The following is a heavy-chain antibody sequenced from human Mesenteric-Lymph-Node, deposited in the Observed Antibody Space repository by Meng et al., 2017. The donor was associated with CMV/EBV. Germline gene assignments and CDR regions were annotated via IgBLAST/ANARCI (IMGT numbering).Heavy chain of an antibody. CDR1: GGFISSGGYY. V-gene: IGHV4-31*02. D-gene: IGHD5-12*01. J-gene: IGHJ4*02. CDR2: IYYSGST. CDR3: AGRYSGYKPRRNFDY. Sequence: SGGFISSGGYYWSGIRKHPGKGLEWIGYIYYSGSTYYNPSLKSRVTISVDTSKNQFSLKLSSVTAADTAVYYCAGRYSGYKPRRNFDYWGQGTLVTVSS.